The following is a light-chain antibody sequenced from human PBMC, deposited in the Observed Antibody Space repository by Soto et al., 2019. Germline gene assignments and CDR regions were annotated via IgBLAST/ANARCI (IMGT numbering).Light chain of an antibody. Sequence: EIVLTQSPGTLSLSPGERATLSCRASQSVSSSYLAWYQQKPGQAPRQLIYGASSRATGIPDRFSGSGSGTDFTLTITRLEPEDWAVYYCQHYRTSFGGGTRVEIK. CDR2: GAS. CDR3: QHYRTS. J-gene: IGKJ4*01. V-gene: IGKV3-20*01. CDR1: QSVSSSY.